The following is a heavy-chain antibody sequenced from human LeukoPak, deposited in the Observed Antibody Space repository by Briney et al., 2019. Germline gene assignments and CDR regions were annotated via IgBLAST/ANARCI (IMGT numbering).Heavy chain of an antibody. CDR3: ARRSITMIVVEGYFDY. V-gene: IGHV4-38-2*01. D-gene: IGHD3-22*01. Sequence: PSDTLSLTCAVSGYSISRGYYWGWIRHPPGTGLELIGRIYHSGSTYYNPSLKSRVTISVDTSKNQFSLKLSSVTAADTAVYYCARRSITMIVVEGYFDYWGQGTLVTVSS. CDR2: IYHSGST. J-gene: IGHJ4*02. CDR1: GYSISRGYY.